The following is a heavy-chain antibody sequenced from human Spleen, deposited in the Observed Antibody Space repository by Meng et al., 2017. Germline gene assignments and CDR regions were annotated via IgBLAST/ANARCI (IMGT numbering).Heavy chain of an antibody. D-gene: IGHD3-10*01. CDR3: ARGTPGRRYADY. CDR1: GYTSASYG. Sequence: QVQLVQSGAEVKKPGASVWISCKASGYTSASYGISWFRQAPGQGLEWMGWFVSNADTYPAQKFQGRVTMTRDTHTSTDFMELRSLRFDDTAVYYCARGTPGRRYADYWGQGTLVTVSS. J-gene: IGHJ4*02. CDR2: FVSNADT. V-gene: IGHV1-18*01.